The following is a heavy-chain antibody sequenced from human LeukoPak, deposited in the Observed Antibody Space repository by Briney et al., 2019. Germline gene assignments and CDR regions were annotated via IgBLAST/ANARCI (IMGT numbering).Heavy chain of an antibody. CDR3: ARSVRVNWIDP. D-gene: IGHD3-10*01. V-gene: IGHV3-30*02. CDR2: IWNDGSKQ. CDR1: GFTFSRYG. Sequence: PGGSLRLSCAASGFTFSRYGMHWVRQAPGKGLEWVAVIWNDGSKQYYADSVKGRFTISRDNPKNTLDLQMNSLRVEDTAVYYCARSVRVNWIDPWGQGTLVTVSS. J-gene: IGHJ5*02.